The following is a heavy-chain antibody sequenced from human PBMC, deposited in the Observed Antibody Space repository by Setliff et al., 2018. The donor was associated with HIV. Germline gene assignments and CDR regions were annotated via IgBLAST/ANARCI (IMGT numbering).Heavy chain of an antibody. J-gene: IGHJ6*03. CDR1: GYTFTTYS. Sequence: GASVKVSCKASGYTFTTYSINWVRQAPGQGLEWMGRINPNSGGTNYPQKFQGRVTMTRDTSISTAYMELSRLRSEDTAVYYCAREGCSSTSCQSGYYYYYMDVWGKGTTVTVSS. D-gene: IGHD2-2*01. V-gene: IGHV1-2*06. CDR2: INPNSGGT. CDR3: AREGCSSTSCQSGYYYYYMDV.